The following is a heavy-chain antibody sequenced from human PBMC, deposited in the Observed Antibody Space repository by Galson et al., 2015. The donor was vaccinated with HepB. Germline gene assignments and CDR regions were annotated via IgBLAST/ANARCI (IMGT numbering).Heavy chain of an antibody. D-gene: IGHD2-2*01. Sequence: SLRLSCAASGFTFSSYSMNWVRQAPGKGLEWVSYISSSSSTIYYADSVKGRFTISRDNAKNSLYLQMNSLRAEDTAVYYCARDTIVVVPAAIWTYYGMDVWGQGTTVTVSS. CDR2: ISSSSSTI. CDR3: ARDTIVVVPAAIWTYYGMDV. CDR1: GFTFSSYS. J-gene: IGHJ6*02. V-gene: IGHV3-48*01.